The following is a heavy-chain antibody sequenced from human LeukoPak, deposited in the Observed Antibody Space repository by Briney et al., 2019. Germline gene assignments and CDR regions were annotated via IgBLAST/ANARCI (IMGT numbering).Heavy chain of an antibody. CDR1: GGSISSGSYY. V-gene: IGHV4-39*07. CDR3: ARGVAVAGGNWFDP. J-gene: IGHJ5*02. CDR2: SYYSGSP. D-gene: IGHD6-19*01. Sequence: SETLSLTCTVSGGSISSGSYYWSWIRQPPGKGLEWIGSSYYSGSPHYNPSLKSRVAISVDTSKNQFSLRLSSVTAADTAVYYCARGVAVAGGNWFDPWGQGIVVTVSS.